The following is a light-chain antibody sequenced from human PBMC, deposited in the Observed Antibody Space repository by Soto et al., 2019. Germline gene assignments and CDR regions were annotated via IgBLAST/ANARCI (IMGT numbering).Light chain of an antibody. Sequence: DIQMTQSPSTLSASVGDRVTITCRASQSISGSLAWYQQKPGKAPTLLIYEASNVKSGVPSRFSGSGSGTVYTLTISSLQPDYSASYYCQHYNGYWTFGQGTRVEIK. CDR2: EAS. CDR1: QSISGS. V-gene: IGKV1-5*03. CDR3: QHYNGYWT. J-gene: IGKJ1*01.